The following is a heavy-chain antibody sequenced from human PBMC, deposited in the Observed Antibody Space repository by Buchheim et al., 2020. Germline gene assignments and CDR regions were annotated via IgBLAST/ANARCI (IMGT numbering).Heavy chain of an antibody. CDR2: IASDGNLK. CDR1: GYRFSDSG. CDR3: VKWSGTYPLYYFDY. J-gene: IGHJ4*02. D-gene: IGHD1-26*01. V-gene: IGHV3-30*18. Sequence: QVQLVESGGGLVKPGGSLRLSCAASGYRFSDSGMHWVRQAPGKGLEWVAAIASDGNLKKYAESVKGRFTISRDVSKNTLYLQMNSLRAEDTAVYYCVKWSGTYPLYYFDYWGQGTL.